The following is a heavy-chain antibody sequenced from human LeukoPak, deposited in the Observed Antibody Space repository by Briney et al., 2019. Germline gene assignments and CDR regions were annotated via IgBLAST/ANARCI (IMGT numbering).Heavy chain of an antibody. V-gene: IGHV3-48*03. D-gene: IGHD3-22*01. CDR3: ARDYSDSSGYLS. Sequence: GGSLRLSCAASGFAFSSYNMNWVRQAPGKGLEWISYIGSSGSPTHYADSVGGRFTISRDNAKNTLYLQMNSLRAEDTAVYYCARDYSDSSGYLSWGQGTLVTVSS. CDR1: GFAFSSYN. J-gene: IGHJ4*02. CDR2: IGSSGSPT.